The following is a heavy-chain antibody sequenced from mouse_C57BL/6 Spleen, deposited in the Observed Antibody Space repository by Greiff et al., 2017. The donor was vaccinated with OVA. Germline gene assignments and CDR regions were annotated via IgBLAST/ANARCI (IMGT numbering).Heavy chain of an antibody. CDR2: INPNNGGT. CDR1: GYTFTDYY. CDR3: ASFSPDGYLFAY. V-gene: IGHV1-26*01. Sequence: VQLKQSGPELVKPGASVKISCKASGYTFTDYYMNWVKQSHGKSLEWIGDINPNNGGTSYNQKFKGKATLTVDKSSSTAYMELRSLTSEDSAAYYCASFSPDGYLFAYWGQGTLVTVSA. J-gene: IGHJ3*01. D-gene: IGHD2-3*01.